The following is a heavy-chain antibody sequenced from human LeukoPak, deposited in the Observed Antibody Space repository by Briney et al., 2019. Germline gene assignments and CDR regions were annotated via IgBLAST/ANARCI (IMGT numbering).Heavy chain of an antibody. Sequence: GGSLTLSCAASGFTFSSYSMNWVRQAPGKGLEWVSYISSSSSTIYYADSVKGRFTISRDNAKNSLYLQVNSLRAEDTAVYYCASAPSPDHIVPLFGWGQGTLVTVSS. CDR3: ASAPSPDHIVPLFG. CDR2: ISSSSSTI. CDR1: GFTFSSYS. J-gene: IGHJ4*02. D-gene: IGHD3-16*01. V-gene: IGHV3-48*01.